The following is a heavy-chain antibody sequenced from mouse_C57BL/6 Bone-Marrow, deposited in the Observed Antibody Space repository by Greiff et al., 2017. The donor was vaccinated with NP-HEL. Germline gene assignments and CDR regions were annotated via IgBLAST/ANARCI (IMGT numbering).Heavy chain of an antibody. CDR3: TREYDPSYWYFDV. D-gene: IGHD2-10*02. CDR2: IRNKANNHAT. J-gene: IGHJ1*03. Sequence: EVQLVESGGGLVQPGGSMKLSCAASGFTFSDAWMDWVRQSPEKGLEWVAEIRNKANNHATYYAESVKGRFTISRDDSKSSVYLQMNSLRAEDTGIYYCTREYDPSYWYFDVWGTGTTVTVSS. CDR1: GFTFSDAW. V-gene: IGHV6-6*01.